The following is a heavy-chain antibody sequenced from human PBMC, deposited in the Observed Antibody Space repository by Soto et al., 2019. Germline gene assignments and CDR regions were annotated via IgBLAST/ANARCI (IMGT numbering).Heavy chain of an antibody. CDR1: GGSISSADYY. CDR2: IYYSGST. V-gene: IGHV4-30-4*01. Sequence: SETLSLTCTVSGGSISSADYYWSWVRQPPGKGLEWIGYIYYSGSTFVNPSLKSRVTISKDMSRNEFSLRLKSVTAADTAVYYCARAIVVTTGGMDVWGPGPMVTVSS. J-gene: IGHJ6*02. D-gene: IGHD5-12*01. CDR3: ARAIVVTTGGMDV.